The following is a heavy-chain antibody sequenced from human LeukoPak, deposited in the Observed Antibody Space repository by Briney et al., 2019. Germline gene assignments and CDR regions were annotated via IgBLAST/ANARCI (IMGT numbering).Heavy chain of an antibody. CDR2: IYRGGFT. J-gene: IGHJ3*02. CDR3: ARGPGSFVFDI. D-gene: IGHD3-10*01. V-gene: IGHV3-66*01. CDR1: GFTVSDYY. Sequence: PGGSLRLSCAASGFTVSDYYMNWVRQAPGKGLEWVSVIYRGGFTYYADSVRGRFSISRDNSKNTLYLQMNSLRAEDTAVYYCARGPGSFVFDIWGQGTMVTVSS.